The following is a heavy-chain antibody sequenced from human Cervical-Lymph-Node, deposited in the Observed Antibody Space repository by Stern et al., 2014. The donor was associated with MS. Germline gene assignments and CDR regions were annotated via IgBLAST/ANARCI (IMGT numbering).Heavy chain of an antibody. CDR1: GFTFSDYY. Sequence: QLVQSGGGLVKAGGSLRLSCTASGFTFSDYYMRWIRQAPGKGPEWVSYISRGGTSVYYAESVEGRFTISRDNAKNSLFLQMNSLRAEDTAIYYCVRDLCKSRICYPFDYWGLGTPVTVSS. D-gene: IGHD2-15*01. J-gene: IGHJ4*02. CDR2: ISRGGTSV. CDR3: VRDLCKSRICYPFDY. V-gene: IGHV3-11*01.